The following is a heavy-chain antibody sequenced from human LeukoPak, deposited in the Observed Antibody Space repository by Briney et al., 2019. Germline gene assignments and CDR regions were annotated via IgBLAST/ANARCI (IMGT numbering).Heavy chain of an antibody. V-gene: IGHV1-18*01. CDR1: GYTFNSYD. Sequence: ASVKVSCKASGYTFNSYDISWVRQAPGQGLEWMAWISTYNGNTNYALKVQGRATMTTDTSTSTAYMELRSLRSDDTAVYYCARRGVPAAMPGVNWFDPWGQGTLVTVSS. CDR3: ARRGVPAAMPGVNWFDP. CDR2: ISTYNGNT. D-gene: IGHD2-2*01. J-gene: IGHJ5*02.